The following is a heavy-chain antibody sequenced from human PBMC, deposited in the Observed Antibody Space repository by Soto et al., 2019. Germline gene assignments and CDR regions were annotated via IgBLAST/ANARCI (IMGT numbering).Heavy chain of an antibody. J-gene: IGHJ4*02. D-gene: IGHD3-3*01. CDR3: ARALGLRFLESTSAIYFDY. Sequence: PSETLSFTCTVSGGSISSGGYYWRWIRQHPGKGLEWIGYIYYSGSTYYNPSLKSRVTISVDTSKNHFSVKLSSVTAADTAVYYCARALGLRFLESTSAIYFDYWGQGTLVTVSS. CDR2: IYYSGST. CDR1: GGSISSGGYY. V-gene: IGHV4-31*03.